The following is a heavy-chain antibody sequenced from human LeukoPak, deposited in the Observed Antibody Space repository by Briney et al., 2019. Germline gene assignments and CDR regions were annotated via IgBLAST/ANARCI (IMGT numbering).Heavy chain of an antibody. CDR3: ARSANGDYDAYFDY. D-gene: IGHD4-17*01. J-gene: IGHJ4*02. V-gene: IGHV3-7*01. CDR2: IKQDGSEK. CDR1: GFTFSSYW. Sequence: PGGSLRLSYAASGFTFSSYWMSWVRQAPGKGLEWVANIKQDGSEKYYVDSVKGRFTIPRDNAKNSLYLQMNSLRAEDTAVYYCARSANGDYDAYFDYWGQGTLVTVSS.